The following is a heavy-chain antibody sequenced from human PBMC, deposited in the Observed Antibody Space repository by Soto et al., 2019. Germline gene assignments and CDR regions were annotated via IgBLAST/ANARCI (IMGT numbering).Heavy chain of an antibody. V-gene: IGHV5-51*01. CDR2: IYPGDPDT. CDR3: ARLSPVGATKPHFDY. J-gene: IGHJ4*02. CDR1: GYSFTSYW. Sequence: GESLKISCKGSGYSFTSYWIGWVRQMPGKGLEWMGIIYPGDPDTRYSPSFQGQVTISADKSISTAYLQWSSLKASDTAMYYCARLSPVGATKPHFDYWGQGTLVTVSS. D-gene: IGHD1-26*01.